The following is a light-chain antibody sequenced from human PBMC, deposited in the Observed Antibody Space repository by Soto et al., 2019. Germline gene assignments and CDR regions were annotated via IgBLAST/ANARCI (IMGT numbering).Light chain of an antibody. V-gene: IGKV3-15*01. Sequence: EIVMTQSPATLSVSPGERVTLSCRASQSIGLAIAWYQHKPGQAPRLLIYGASTRATGIPARFSGSGSGTEFTLTISSLQSEDFAVYYCQQYNNWPITFGQGTRLEIK. CDR2: GAS. CDR1: QSIGLA. CDR3: QQYNNWPIT. J-gene: IGKJ5*01.